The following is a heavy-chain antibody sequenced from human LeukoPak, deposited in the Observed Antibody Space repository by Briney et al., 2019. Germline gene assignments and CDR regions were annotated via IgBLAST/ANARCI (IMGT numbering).Heavy chain of an antibody. CDR3: ARAPWGDSGYGTFDY. D-gene: IGHD5-12*01. Sequence: SVKVSCKASGGTFSSYAISWVRQAPGQGLEWMGGIIPIFGTANYAQKFLGRVTITADESTSTAYMELSSLRSEDTAVYYCARAPWGDSGYGTFDYWGQGTLVTVSS. CDR2: IIPIFGTA. CDR1: GGTFSSYA. V-gene: IGHV1-69*13. J-gene: IGHJ4*02.